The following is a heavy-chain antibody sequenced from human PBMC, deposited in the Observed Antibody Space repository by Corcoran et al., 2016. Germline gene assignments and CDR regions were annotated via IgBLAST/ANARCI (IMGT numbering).Heavy chain of an antibody. J-gene: IGHJ5*02. D-gene: IGHD3-22*01. V-gene: IGHV1-3*01. CDR3: ARGYYDSSGYWGWFDA. CDR1: GYTFTSYA. Sequence: QVQLVQSGAEVKKPGASVKVSCKASGYTFTSYAMHWVRQAPGQRLEWMGWINAGNGNTKYSQKFQGRVTITRDTSASTAYMELSSLRSEDTAVYYCARGYYDSSGYWGWFDAWGQGILVTVSS. CDR2: INAGNGNT.